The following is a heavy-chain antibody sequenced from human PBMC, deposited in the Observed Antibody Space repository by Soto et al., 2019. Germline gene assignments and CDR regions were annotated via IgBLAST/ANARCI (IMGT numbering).Heavy chain of an antibody. CDR3: ARGVASVVTSYFDY. Sequence: SETLSLTCTVSSGSINSGSYYCSWIRQPPGKGLEWIGDIYYSGSTYYNPSLKSRVTISVDKSKNQFSLKLSSVTAADTAVYYCARGVASVVTSYFDYWGQGTLVTVSS. J-gene: IGHJ4*02. D-gene: IGHD2-21*02. CDR1: SGSINSGSYY. CDR2: IYYSGST. V-gene: IGHV4-30-4*01.